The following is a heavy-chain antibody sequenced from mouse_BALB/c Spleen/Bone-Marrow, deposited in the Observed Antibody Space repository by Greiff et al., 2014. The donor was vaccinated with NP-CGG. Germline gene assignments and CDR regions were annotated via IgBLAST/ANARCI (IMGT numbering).Heavy chain of an antibody. Sequence: QVQLQQSGAELAKPGASVKMSCKASGYTFISYWMHWVKQRPGQGLEWIGYINPSTGYTDYNQKFKDKATLTADKSSSTAYMQLSSLTSEDSAVYDCARRLNWDWFAYWGQGTLVTVSA. CDR3: ARRLNWDWFAY. CDR2: INPSTGYT. CDR1: GYTFISYW. D-gene: IGHD4-1*01. V-gene: IGHV1-7*01. J-gene: IGHJ3*01.